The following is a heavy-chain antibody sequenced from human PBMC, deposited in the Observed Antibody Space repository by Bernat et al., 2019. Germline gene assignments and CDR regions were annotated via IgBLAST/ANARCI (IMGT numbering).Heavy chain of an antibody. V-gene: IGHV3-33*03. CDR3: ANLGDY. Sequence: QVQLVESGGGVVQPGRSLRLSCAASGFTFSSYGMHWVRQAPGKGPEWVAVIWYDGSNKYYADSVKGRFTISRDNAKNSLYLQMNSLRAEDTAVYYCANLGDYWGQGTLVTVSS. CDR2: IWYDGSNK. CDR1: GFTFSSYG. J-gene: IGHJ4*02.